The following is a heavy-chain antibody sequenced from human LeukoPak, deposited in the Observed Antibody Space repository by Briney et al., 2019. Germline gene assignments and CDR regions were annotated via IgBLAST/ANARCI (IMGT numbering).Heavy chain of an antibody. CDR2: IYYSGST. Sequence: PSETLSLTCSVSGGSITSHFWSWIRQPPGKGLEWIGYIYYSGSTNYNPSLKSRVTISVDTSKNQFSLKLSSVTAADTAVYYCARAQYSSSTNWFDPWGQGTLVTVSS. J-gene: IGHJ5*02. D-gene: IGHD6-13*01. V-gene: IGHV4-59*11. CDR3: ARAQYSSSTNWFDP. CDR1: GGSITSHF.